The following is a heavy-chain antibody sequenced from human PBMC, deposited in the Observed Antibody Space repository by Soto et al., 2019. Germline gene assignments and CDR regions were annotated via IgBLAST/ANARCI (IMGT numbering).Heavy chain of an antibody. J-gene: IGHJ3*02. Sequence: EVQLVESGGGLVKPGGSPRLSCAASGFTFSDYSMLWVRQAPGKGLEWLSFIANGDNHIFYSDSVKGRFTISRDNAKNSVYLQLNSLRADDPAVYYCARENGHCSDACNRGAFDIWGQGTMVTVSS. CDR1: GFTFSDYS. V-gene: IGHV3-21*02. D-gene: IGHD6-19*01. CDR2: IANGDNHI. CDR3: ARENGHCSDACNRGAFDI.